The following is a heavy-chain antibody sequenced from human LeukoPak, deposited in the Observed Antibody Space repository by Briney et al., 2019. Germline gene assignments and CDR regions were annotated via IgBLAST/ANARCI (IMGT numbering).Heavy chain of an antibody. Sequence: PSETLSLTCTVSGGSISSSSYYWGWIRQPPGKGLEWIGSIYYSGSTYYKPSLKSRVTISVDTSKNQFSLKLSSVTAADTAVYYCARHFPGRDGYKGNFDYWGQGTLVTVSS. V-gene: IGHV4-39*01. J-gene: IGHJ4*02. D-gene: IGHD5-24*01. CDR2: IYYSGST. CDR1: GGSISSSSYY. CDR3: ARHFPGRDGYKGNFDY.